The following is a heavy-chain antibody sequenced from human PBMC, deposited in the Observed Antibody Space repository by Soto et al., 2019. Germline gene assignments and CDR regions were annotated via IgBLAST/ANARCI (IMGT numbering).Heavy chain of an antibody. Sequence: GGSLRLSCSASWFTLSSYPMSWVRQAPRKGLEWVSAISASGGSTYYADSVKGRFTISRDNSKNTLYLQMTSLRAEDTAVYFCANKRATVDDNWGQETLVTVSS. CDR1: WFTLSSYP. J-gene: IGHJ4*02. D-gene: IGHD4-4*01. CDR2: ISASGGST. CDR3: ANKRATVDDN. V-gene: IGHV3-23*01.